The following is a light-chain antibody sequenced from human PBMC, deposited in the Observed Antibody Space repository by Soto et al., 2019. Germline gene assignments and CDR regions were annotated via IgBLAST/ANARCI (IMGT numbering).Light chain of an antibody. Sequence: EIVTTQSPATLSVSPGERANLSCRASQSVSSNLAWYQQKPGQAPRLLIYGASTRATGIPARFSGSGSGTEFTLTISSLQSEDFAVYYCQQYNNGPRWTFGQGTKVEIK. V-gene: IGKV3-15*01. CDR3: QQYNNGPRWT. J-gene: IGKJ1*01. CDR1: QSVSSN. CDR2: GAS.